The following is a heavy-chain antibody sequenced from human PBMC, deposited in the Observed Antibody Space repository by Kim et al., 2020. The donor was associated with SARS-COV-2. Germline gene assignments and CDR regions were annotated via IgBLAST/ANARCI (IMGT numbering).Heavy chain of an antibody. J-gene: IGHJ6*02. Sequence: SRVTISVDTSKNQFSLKLSSVTAADTAVYYCARYPVVVTAKYYYYYGMDVWGQGTTVTVSS. CDR3: ARYPVVVTAKYYYYYGMDV. V-gene: IGHV4-59*10. D-gene: IGHD2-21*02.